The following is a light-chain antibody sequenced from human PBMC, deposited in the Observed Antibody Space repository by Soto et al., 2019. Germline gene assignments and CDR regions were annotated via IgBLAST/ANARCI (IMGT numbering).Light chain of an antibody. CDR1: QSVAKNY. CDR3: QQYAEPPLT. V-gene: IGKV3-20*01. CDR2: DAS. Sequence: EVVLTQSPGTLSLSPGERATLSCRASQSVAKNYLVWYQQKPGQAPRRLIYDASTRATGVPDRFSGSGSGTDFTLTISRLEPEDFAVYYCQQYAEPPLTFGGGTKVDIK. J-gene: IGKJ4*01.